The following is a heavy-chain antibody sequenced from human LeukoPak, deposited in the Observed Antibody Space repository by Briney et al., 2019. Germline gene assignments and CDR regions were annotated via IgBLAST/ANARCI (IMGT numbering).Heavy chain of an antibody. J-gene: IGHJ4*02. Sequence: GGSLRLSCAASGFTFSSYSMNWVRQAPGKGLEWVSSISSGGKYIYNADSVKGRFTISRDNAENSLYLQMNSLRAEDTAVYYCTRDNWNDERFDYWGQGTLVTVSS. D-gene: IGHD1-1*01. CDR2: ISSGGKYI. V-gene: IGHV3-21*01. CDR3: TRDNWNDERFDY. CDR1: GFTFSSYS.